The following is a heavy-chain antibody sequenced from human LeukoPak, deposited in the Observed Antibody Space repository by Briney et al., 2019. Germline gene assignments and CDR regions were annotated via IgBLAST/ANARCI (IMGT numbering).Heavy chain of an antibody. Sequence: SSVKVSCKASGGTFSSYAISWVRQAPGQGLEWMGRIIPIFGTANYAQKFQGRVTITTDESTSTAYMELSSLRSEDTAVYHCAPETASNRYWFDPWGQGTLVTVSS. V-gene: IGHV1-69*05. D-gene: IGHD1-14*01. CDR3: APETASNRYWFDP. CDR1: GGTFSSYA. CDR2: IIPIFGTA. J-gene: IGHJ5*02.